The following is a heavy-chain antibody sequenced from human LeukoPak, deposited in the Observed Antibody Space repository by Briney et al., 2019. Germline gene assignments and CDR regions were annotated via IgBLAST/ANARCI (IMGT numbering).Heavy chain of an antibody. J-gene: IGHJ4*02. Sequence: HPGGSLRLSCAASGFTFGGDDMHWVRQATGKGLEWVSGIGTAGDTYYSGSVQGRFTISRDNARNSLYLQMNSLRAGDTAVYYCARSRLYGSGSYHDYWGQGTLVTVSS. CDR2: IGTAGDT. V-gene: IGHV3-13*01. CDR3: ARSRLYGSGSYHDY. D-gene: IGHD3-10*01. CDR1: GFTFGGDD.